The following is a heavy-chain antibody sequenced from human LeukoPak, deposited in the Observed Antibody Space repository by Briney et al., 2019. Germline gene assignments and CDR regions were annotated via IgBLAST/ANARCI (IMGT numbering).Heavy chain of an antibody. CDR3: AKDPIFSGSYGVFDS. CDR1: GFTVSSNY. V-gene: IGHV3-23*01. CDR2: IIDSGNSL. J-gene: IGHJ4*02. Sequence: HPGGSLRLSCAASGFTVSSNYMSWVRQAPGKGLEWVSTIIDSGNSLYYADSVEGRFTISRDNSKNTLYLQMNSLRAGDTAVYYCAKDPIFSGSYGVFDSWGQGTLVTVSS. D-gene: IGHD1-26*01.